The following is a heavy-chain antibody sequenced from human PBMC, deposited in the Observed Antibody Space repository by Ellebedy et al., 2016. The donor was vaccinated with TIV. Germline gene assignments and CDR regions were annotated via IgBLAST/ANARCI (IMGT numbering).Heavy chain of an antibody. V-gene: IGHV4-59*01. CDR2: VSHTGST. Sequence: MPSETLSLTCTVSGGSISSYYWSWIRQPPGKGLEWIGYVSHTGSTNYSPPLQSRVTISVDTSKNQFSRKLGSVTPADTAVYYCARVLRGGRAGDYFDYWGQGTLVTVSS. CDR1: GGSISSYY. J-gene: IGHJ4*02. D-gene: IGHD1-1*01. CDR3: ARVLRGGRAGDYFDY.